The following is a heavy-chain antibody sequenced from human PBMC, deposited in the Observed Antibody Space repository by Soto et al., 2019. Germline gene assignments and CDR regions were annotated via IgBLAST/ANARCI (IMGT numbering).Heavy chain of an antibody. CDR3: ARDTAYAFDS. J-gene: IGHJ4*02. CDR1: GFTFSSFS. CDR2: LRSSPSAI. D-gene: IGHD3-16*01. V-gene: IGHV3-48*01. Sequence: EVQLMESGGGLVQPGGSLRPSCVASGFTFSSFSMNWVRQAPGKGLEWVPYLRSSPSAISYADSVKGRFTISRDNAKNSLYLQLNRLRAEDPAVYYCARDTAYAFDSWGQGTLVSVSS.